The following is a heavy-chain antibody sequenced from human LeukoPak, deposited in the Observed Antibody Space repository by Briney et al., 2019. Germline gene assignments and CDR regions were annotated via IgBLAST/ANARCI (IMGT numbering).Heavy chain of an antibody. CDR2: IQRGGSES. Sequence: GGSLRLSCAASGFTFTDYWMTWVRQVPGKGLEWVANIQRGGSESYYVDSVKGRFTISRENAKNSLYLQMDSLRVEDTAVYYCARVGTWELQRVFDYWGQGTPVTVSS. CDR3: ARVGTWELQRVFDY. V-gene: IGHV3-7*01. D-gene: IGHD1-26*01. CDR1: GFTFTDYW. J-gene: IGHJ4*02.